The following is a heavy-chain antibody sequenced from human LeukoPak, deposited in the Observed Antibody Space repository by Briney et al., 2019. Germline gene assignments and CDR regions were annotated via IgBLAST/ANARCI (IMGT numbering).Heavy chain of an antibody. D-gene: IGHD1-26*01. CDR2: IYFSGST. V-gene: IGHV4-39*01. CDR1: GGILITYTYH. Sequence: SETLSLTCTVSGGILITYTYHGPWIRQPPGKGLEWLGRIYFSGSTFYNPSLKRRVTISVDASKNQFSLRPPYVAAPDTAVYYCARQRFQGPSRGRNYYYIDVWGQGTPVTVSS. J-gene: IGHJ6*03. CDR3: ARQRFQGPSRGRNYYYIDV.